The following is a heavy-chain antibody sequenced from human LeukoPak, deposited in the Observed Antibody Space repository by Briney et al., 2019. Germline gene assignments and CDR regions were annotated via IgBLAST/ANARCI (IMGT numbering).Heavy chain of an antibody. J-gene: IGHJ4*02. Sequence: SETLSLTCTVSGGSISSSSYYWGWIRRPPGKGLEWIGSIYYSGSTYYNPSLKSRVTISVDTSKNQFSLKLSSVTAADTAVYYCARDVVSSGWYFVGYWGQGTLVTVSS. V-gene: IGHV4-39*07. CDR1: GGSISSSSYY. CDR3: ARDVVSSGWYFVGY. CDR2: IYYSGST. D-gene: IGHD6-19*01.